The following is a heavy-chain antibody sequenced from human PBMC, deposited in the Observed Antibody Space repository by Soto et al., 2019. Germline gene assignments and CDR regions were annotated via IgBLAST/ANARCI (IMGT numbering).Heavy chain of an antibody. V-gene: IGHV3-23*01. J-gene: IGHJ3*02. CDR1: GFTFSSYA. CDR3: AKHRSGGDDAFDI. CDR2: ISGSGGST. Sequence: EVQLLESGGGLVQPGGSLRLSCAASGFTFSSYAMSWVRQAPGKGLEWVSAISGSGGSTYYADSVRGRFTNSRDNSKNTLYLQMNSLRAEDTAVYYCAKHRSGGDDAFDIWGQGTMVTVSS. D-gene: IGHD6-25*01.